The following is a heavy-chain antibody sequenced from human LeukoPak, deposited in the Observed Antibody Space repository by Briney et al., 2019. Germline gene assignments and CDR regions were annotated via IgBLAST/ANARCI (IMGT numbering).Heavy chain of an antibody. J-gene: IGHJ4*02. D-gene: IGHD5-18*01. Sequence: GGSLRLSCAASGFTFSTYAMHWVRQAPGKGLEWVALISYDGSHKHYADSVKGRFTISRDNSKDTLYLQMNSLRVEDTAVYYCAKDVLGYTYGTFDYWGQGTLVTVSS. CDR1: GFTFSTYA. CDR3: AKDVLGYTYGTFDY. CDR2: ISYDGSHK. V-gene: IGHV3-30*18.